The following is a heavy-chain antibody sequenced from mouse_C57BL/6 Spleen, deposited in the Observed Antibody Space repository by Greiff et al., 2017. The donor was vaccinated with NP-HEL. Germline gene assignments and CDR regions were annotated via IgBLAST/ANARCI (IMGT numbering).Heavy chain of an antibody. V-gene: IGHV1-82*01. CDR3: ARSSLYGNYAMDY. D-gene: IGHD2-1*01. CDR2: IYPGGGDT. Sequence: QVQLQQSGPELVKPGASVKISCKASGYAFSSSWMNWVKQRPGKGLEWIGRIYPGGGDTNYNGKFKGKATLTADKSSSTAYMQLSSLTSEDSAFYVCARSSLYGNYAMDYWGQGTSVTVSS. J-gene: IGHJ4*01. CDR1: GYAFSSSW.